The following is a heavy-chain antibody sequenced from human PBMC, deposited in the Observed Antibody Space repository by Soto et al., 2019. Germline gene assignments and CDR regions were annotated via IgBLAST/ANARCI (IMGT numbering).Heavy chain of an antibody. D-gene: IGHD5-12*01. CDR1: GGSISSGGYY. CDR2: IYYSGST. CDR3: FQGVHDSGYDLEFDY. J-gene: IGHJ4*02. V-gene: IGHV4-31*03. Sequence: SETLSLTCTVSGGSISSGGYYWSWIRQHPGKGLEWIGYIYYSGSTYYNPSLKSRVTISVDTSKNQFSLKLSSVTAADTAVYYCFQGVHDSGYDLEFDYWGQGTLVTVSS.